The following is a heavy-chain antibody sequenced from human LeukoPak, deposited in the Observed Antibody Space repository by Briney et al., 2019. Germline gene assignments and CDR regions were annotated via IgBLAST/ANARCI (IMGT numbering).Heavy chain of an antibody. CDR3: LRDGGSASYAFDY. CDR1: GFTFSNYG. CDR2: ISDSGGDT. Sequence: GGSLRLSCAASGFTFSNYGFNWARQAPGKGLEWVAFISDSGGDTYYADSVKGRLTISRDKSKNTVNLQMSSLRVEDTALYYCLRDGGSASYAFDYWGQGTQVTVSS. V-gene: IGHV3-30*02. D-gene: IGHD3-10*01. J-gene: IGHJ4*02.